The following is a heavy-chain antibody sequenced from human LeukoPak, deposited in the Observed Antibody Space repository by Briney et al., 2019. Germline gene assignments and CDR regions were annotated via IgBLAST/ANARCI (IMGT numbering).Heavy chain of an antibody. CDR3: AKDTSDFWTDYYMDV. V-gene: IGHV3-9*01. CDR1: GITLSNYG. Sequence: GGSLRLSCVVSGITLSNYGMSWVRQAPGKGLEWVSGISWNSGSIGYADSVKGRFTISRDNAKNSLYLQMNSLRAEDTALYYCAKDTSDFWTDYYMDVWGKGTTVTVSS. CDR2: ISWNSGSI. D-gene: IGHD3-3*01. J-gene: IGHJ6*03.